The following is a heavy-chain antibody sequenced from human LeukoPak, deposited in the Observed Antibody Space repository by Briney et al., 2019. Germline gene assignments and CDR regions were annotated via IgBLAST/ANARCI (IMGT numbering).Heavy chain of an antibody. D-gene: IGHD1-26*01. Sequence: GGSLRLSCAASGFTFSSYGMHWVRQAPGKGLEWVAVISYDGSNKYYADSVKGRFTISRDNSKNTLYLQMNSLRAEDTAVYYCARNVRYSGSYYGYWGQGTLVTVSS. CDR3: ARNVRYSGSYYGY. J-gene: IGHJ4*02. CDR2: ISYDGSNK. CDR1: GFTFSSYG. V-gene: IGHV3-30*03.